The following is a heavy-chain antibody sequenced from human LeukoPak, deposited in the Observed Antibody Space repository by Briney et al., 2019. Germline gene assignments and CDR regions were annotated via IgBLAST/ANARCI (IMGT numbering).Heavy chain of an antibody. J-gene: IGHJ4*02. Sequence: GESLKISCKGSGYIFANYWIAWVRQMPGKGLGWMGIIYPDDSDTRYSPSFQGQVTISADKSIATAYLQWSSLKASDTAMYYCARPVEMATSPFDYWGQGTLVTVSS. CDR1: GYIFANYW. D-gene: IGHD5-24*01. CDR3: ARPVEMATSPFDY. CDR2: IYPDDSDT. V-gene: IGHV5-51*01.